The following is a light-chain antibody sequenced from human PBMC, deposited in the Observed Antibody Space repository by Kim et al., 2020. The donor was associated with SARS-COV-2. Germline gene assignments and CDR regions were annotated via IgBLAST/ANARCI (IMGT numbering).Light chain of an antibody. V-gene: IGLV1-40*01. CDR1: GPNLGADYD. CDR3: HSYDSALRGWV. CDR2: DNH. Sequence: WVTVSCSGTGPNLGADYDVHCYQQLPGSAPKLVISDNHNRPSGVPERFSGSKSGTSASLAIDGLQAEDESDYFCHSYDSALRGWVFGGGTQLTVL. J-gene: IGLJ3*02.